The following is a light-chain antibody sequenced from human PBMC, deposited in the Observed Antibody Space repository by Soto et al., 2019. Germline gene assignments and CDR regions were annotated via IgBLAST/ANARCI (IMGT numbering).Light chain of an antibody. CDR2: VTS. J-gene: IGKJ5*01. Sequence: DIQMTQSPSSVSASVGDRVTISCRATQGLSGSLAWYQQKPGKAPKLLISVTSRLQSGVPSRFSGSASGTDLTLTIDSLQPEDLATYYCQQGHNWPLTFGQGTRLEIK. CDR3: QQGHNWPLT. V-gene: IGKV1-12*01. CDR1: QGLSGS.